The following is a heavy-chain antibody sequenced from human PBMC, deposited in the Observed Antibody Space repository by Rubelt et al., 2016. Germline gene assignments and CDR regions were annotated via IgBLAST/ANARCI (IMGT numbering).Heavy chain of an antibody. V-gene: IGHV3-15*01. J-gene: IGHJ6*02. Sequence: GKGLEWVGRIKSKTDGGTTDYAAPVKGRFTISRDDSKNTLYLQMNSLKTEDTAVYYCTTDPYGDYYYYGMDVWGQGTTVTVSS. CDR3: TTDPYGDYYYYGMDV. D-gene: IGHD4-17*01. CDR2: IKSKTDGGTT.